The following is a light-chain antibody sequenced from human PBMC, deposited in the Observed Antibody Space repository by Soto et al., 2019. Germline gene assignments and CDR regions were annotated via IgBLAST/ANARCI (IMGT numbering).Light chain of an antibody. J-gene: IGLJ2*01. CDR3: GSYSSSSTLVV. V-gene: IGLV2-14*01. CDR2: EVS. Sequence: QSALTQPASVSGSPGQSITISCTGTSSDVGGYNYVSWYQQYPGKAPKLMIYEVSNRPSGVSNRFSGSNSGNTASLTISGLQAEDEADYYCGSYSSSSTLVVFGGGTKLTVL. CDR1: SSDVGGYNY.